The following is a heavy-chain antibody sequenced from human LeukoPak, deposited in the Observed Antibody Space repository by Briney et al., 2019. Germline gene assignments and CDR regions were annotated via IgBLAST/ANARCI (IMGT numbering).Heavy chain of an antibody. V-gene: IGHV3-21*01. CDR3: ARKENILTGYYDH. CDR1: GFTFSSYT. Sequence: AGGSLRLSCAASGFTFSSYTMNWVRQAPGKGLEWVSSISSDSNYIYYADSVKGRFTISRDNAWNSLYLQMNSLRAEDTAVYYCARKENILTGYYDHWGQGTLVTASS. CDR2: ISSDSNYI. D-gene: IGHD3-9*01. J-gene: IGHJ5*02.